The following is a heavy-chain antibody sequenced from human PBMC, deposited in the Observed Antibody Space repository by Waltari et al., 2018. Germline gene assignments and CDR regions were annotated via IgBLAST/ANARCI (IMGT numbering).Heavy chain of an antibody. CDR1: GFPFSLYN. CDR3: ARVGTVTQMYYYYGLDV. D-gene: IGHD4-17*01. V-gene: IGHV3-30-3*01. J-gene: IGHJ6*02. Sequence: QMQLMESGGGLVQGWRSLRLSCSASGFPFSLYNMHWVLTAPGKGLEWLALISYDGTKTFYADSVKGRFTISRDNSKNTLYLQMNTLRDEDTAVYYCARVGTVTQMYYYYGLDVWGQGTTVSVS. CDR2: ISYDGTKT.